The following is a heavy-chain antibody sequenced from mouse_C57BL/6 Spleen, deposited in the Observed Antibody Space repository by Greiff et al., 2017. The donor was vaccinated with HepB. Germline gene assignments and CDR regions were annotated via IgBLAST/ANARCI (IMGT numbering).Heavy chain of an antibody. CDR2: IYPGDGDT. CDR3: ARSYYGSLYYYAMDY. J-gene: IGHJ4*01. Sequence: QVQLQQPGPELVKPGASVKISCKASGYAFSSSWMNWVKQRPGKGLEWIGRIYPGDGDTNYNGKFKGKATLTADKSSSTAYMQLSSLTSEDSAVYFCARSYYGSLYYYAMDYWGQGTSVTVSS. CDR1: GYAFSSSW. V-gene: IGHV1-82*01. D-gene: IGHD1-1*01.